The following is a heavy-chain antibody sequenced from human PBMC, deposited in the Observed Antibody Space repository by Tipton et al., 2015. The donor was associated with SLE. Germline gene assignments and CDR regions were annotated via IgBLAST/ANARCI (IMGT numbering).Heavy chain of an antibody. CDR3: AKMRNILTAHDAFDV. CDR2: IRHDGSNK. D-gene: IGHD3-9*01. V-gene: IGHV3-30*02. J-gene: IGHJ3*01. Sequence: SLRLSCAASGFTFSSYGIYWVRQAPGKGLEWVTFIRHDGSNKYYAESVKGRFTISRDNSENTVYLQMNSLRVEDTAVYYCAKMRNILTAHDAFDVWGQGTMVTVSS. CDR1: GFTFSSYG.